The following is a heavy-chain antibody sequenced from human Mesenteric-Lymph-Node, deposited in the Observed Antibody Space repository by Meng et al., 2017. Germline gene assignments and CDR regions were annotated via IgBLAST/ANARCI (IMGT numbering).Heavy chain of an antibody. CDR2: IWYDGSDK. J-gene: IGHJ4*02. CDR3: ASGNITMIVVVPDY. CDR1: GFTFSSQS. D-gene: IGHD3-22*01. Sequence: GESLKIPCAAPGFTFSSQSLHWVRQAPGKGLAWVAVIWYDGSDKYYGDSVKGRFTISRDNFKDTLYLQMNSLRTEDTAVYYCASGNITMIVVVPDYWGQGTLVTVSS. V-gene: IGHV3-33*01.